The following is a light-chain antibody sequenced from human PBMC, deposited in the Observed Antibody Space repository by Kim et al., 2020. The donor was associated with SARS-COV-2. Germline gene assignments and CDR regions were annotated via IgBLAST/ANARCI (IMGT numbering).Light chain of an antibody. CDR2: DAA. V-gene: IGKV3-11*01. J-gene: IGKJ4*01. CDR3: QQRGNWPPALT. Sequence: PGEGATPPSSASRDVVISLAWYRQTPGHSPSLLLYDAAIRAAGIPDRFSGSGSGTDFTPTIGSLAPEDFATYYCQQRGNWPPALTFGGGTKVDIK. CDR1: RDVVIS.